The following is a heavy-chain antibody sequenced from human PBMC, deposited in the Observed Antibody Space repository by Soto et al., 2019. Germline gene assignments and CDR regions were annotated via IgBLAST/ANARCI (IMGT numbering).Heavy chain of an antibody. J-gene: IGHJ3*02. CDR2: ISAYNGNT. Sequence: ASLKVSSTASGYTCNHYCISWTLKAPGQGLEWMGWISAYNGNTNYAQKLQGRVTMTTDTSTSTAYMELRSLRSDDTAVYYCAVGVLGVDAFDIWGQGTMVTVSS. CDR3: AVGVLGVDAFDI. V-gene: IGHV1-18*01. D-gene: IGHD2-8*01. CDR1: GYTCNHYC.